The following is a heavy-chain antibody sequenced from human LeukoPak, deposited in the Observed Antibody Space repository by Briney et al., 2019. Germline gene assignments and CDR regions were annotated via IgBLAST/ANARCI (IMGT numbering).Heavy chain of an antibody. CDR2: INHNGNAN. CDR3: AGGGGLDV. CDR1: GFTFSSYW. V-gene: IGHV3-7*03. Sequence: PGGALRLSCAASGFTFSSYWMNWARQAPGKGVEWVASINHNGNANYYVDSVKSRFTISKDNAKNSLYLQMGNLRAEDTAVYFCAGGGGLDVWGQGATVTASS. D-gene: IGHD3-16*01. J-gene: IGHJ6*02.